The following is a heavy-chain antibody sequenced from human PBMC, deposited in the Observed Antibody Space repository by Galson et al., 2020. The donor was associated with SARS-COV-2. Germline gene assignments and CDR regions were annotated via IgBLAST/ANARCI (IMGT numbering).Heavy chain of an antibody. CDR1: GASINDPDYF. Sequence: SETLSLTCAVSGASINDPDYFWGWIRQTPGKGLQWIGSINYSGRDNYSPSLKSRVAISVDPAKNQFSLSLTSVTAADTAIYYGAREDFGGNADYWGQGTLVTGSS. J-gene: IGHJ4*02. CDR3: AREDFGGNADY. CDR2: INYSGRD. V-gene: IGHV4-39*07. D-gene: IGHD4-17*01.